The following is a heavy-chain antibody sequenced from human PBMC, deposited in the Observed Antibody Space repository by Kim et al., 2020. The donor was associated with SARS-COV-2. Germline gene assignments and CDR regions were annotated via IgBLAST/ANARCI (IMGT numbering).Heavy chain of an antibody. CDR2: ITSSGSTV. Sequence: GGSLRLSCAASGFTFSDYYMSWIRQAPGKGLEWVSYITSSGSTVYYADSVKGRFTISRDNAKKSLYLQMNSLRAEDTAVYYCARCWSSGWTGGSNDYYYSYGMDVWGQGTTVTVSS. CDR1: GFTFSDYY. V-gene: IGHV3-11*01. CDR3: ARCWSSGWTGGSNDYYYSYGMDV. D-gene: IGHD6-19*01. J-gene: IGHJ6*02.